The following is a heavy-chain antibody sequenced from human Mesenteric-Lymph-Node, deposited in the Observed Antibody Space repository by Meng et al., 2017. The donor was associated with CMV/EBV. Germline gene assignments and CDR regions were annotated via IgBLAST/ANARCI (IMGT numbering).Heavy chain of an antibody. CDR3: ARAPYNYGMDV. D-gene: IGHD3-16*01. J-gene: IGHJ6*02. CDR2: IYYSGST. V-gene: IGHV4-59*01. CDR1: GGSISSYY. Sequence: SETLSLTCAVYGGSISSYYWSWIRQPPGKGLEWIGYIYYSGSTNYNPSLKSRVTISVDTSKNQFSLKVSSVTAADTAVYYCARAPYNYGMDVWGQGTTVTVSS.